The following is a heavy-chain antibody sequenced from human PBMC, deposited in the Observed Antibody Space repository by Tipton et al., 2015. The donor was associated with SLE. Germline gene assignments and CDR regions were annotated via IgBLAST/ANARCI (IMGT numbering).Heavy chain of an antibody. Sequence: TLSLTCTVSGGSISSGSYYWSWIRQPAGKGLEWIGRIYTSGSTNYNPSLKSRVTMSVDTSKNQFSLKLSSVTAADTAVYYCARDMSNTMDVWGQGTTVTVSS. CDR2: IYTSGST. J-gene: IGHJ6*02. CDR1: GGSISSGSYY. D-gene: IGHD3-16*01. CDR3: ARDMSNTMDV. V-gene: IGHV4-61*02.